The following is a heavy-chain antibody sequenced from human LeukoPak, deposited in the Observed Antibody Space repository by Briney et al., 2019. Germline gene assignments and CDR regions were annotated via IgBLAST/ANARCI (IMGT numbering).Heavy chain of an antibody. CDR1: GFTFSSYA. CDR2: IRGSGGST. V-gene: IGHV3-23*01. J-gene: IGHJ4*02. Sequence: PGGSLRLSCAASGFTFSSYAVSWVRQAPGKGLEWVSSIRGSGGSTYSADSVKGRFTISRDNSKNTLYLQMNSLRAEDTALYYCAKDRSCTNDICRGDFDYWGQGTPFTVSS. CDR3: AKDRSCTNDICRGDFDY. D-gene: IGHD2-8*01.